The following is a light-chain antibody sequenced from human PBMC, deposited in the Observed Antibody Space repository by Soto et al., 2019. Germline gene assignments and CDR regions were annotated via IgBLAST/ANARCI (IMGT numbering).Light chain of an antibody. V-gene: IGLV2-14*03. CDR1: SSDIGAHNF. J-gene: IGLJ1*01. CDR3: NSYTTGNTFV. Sequence: QPELTQTASVSGSPGQPITVSCSETSSDIGAHNFVSWYQQHPGKAPKLINYEVINRPSGVSDRFSGSKSGNTASLTISGLQSEDEADYYCNSYTTGNTFVFGSGTKVTVL. CDR2: EVI.